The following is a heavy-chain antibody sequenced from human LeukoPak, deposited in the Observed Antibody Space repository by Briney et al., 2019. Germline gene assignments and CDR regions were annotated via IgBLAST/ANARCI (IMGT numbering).Heavy chain of an antibody. J-gene: IGHJ6*02. CDR3: ATYTHWVAGDV. V-gene: IGHV3-7*01. CDR2: MNQDGSAK. CDR1: GFTFSDSW. D-gene: IGHD3-16*01. Sequence: GGSPRLSCAASGFTFSDSWMSWVRQAPGKGLEWVANMNQDGSAKDYVDSVKGRCTISRDNARNSLYLQMSSLRAEDTAVYYCATYTHWVAGDVWGQGTTVTVSS.